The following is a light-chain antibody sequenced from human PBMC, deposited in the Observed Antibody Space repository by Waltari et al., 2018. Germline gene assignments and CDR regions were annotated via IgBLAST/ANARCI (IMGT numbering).Light chain of an antibody. CDR1: SGHSSNA. Sequence: QLVLTQSPSASASLGASVQLPCTLSSGHSSNAIAWLQQQPEKGPRYLVKVNSDGSHNKGDEIPDRFSGSSSGAERYLTISSLQAEDEAYYYCQTGGHGTWVFGGGTKLTVL. CDR3: QTGGHGTWV. J-gene: IGLJ3*02. V-gene: IGLV4-69*01. CDR2: VNSDGSH.